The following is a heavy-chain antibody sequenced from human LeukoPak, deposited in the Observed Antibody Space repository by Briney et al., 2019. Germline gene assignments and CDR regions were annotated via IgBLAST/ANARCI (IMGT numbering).Heavy chain of an antibody. V-gene: IGHV3-30*18. J-gene: IGHJ4*02. CDR3: AKDDSGWYLY. Sequence: GRSLRLSCAASGFTFSSYGMHWVRQAPGKGLKWVAVISYDGSNKYYADSVKGRFTISRDNSKNTLYLQMNSLRAEDTAVYYCAKDDSGWYLYWGQGTLVTVSS. D-gene: IGHD6-19*01. CDR2: ISYDGSNK. CDR1: GFTFSSYG.